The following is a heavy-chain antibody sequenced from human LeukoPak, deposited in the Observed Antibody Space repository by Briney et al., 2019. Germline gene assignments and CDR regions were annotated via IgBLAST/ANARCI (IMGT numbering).Heavy chain of an antibody. D-gene: IGHD1-1*01. V-gene: IGHV1-18*01. CDR1: GGTFSSYA. Sequence: ASVKVSCKASGGTFSSYAISWVRQAPGQGLEWMGWISAYNGNTNYAQKLQGRVTMTTDTSTSTAYMELRSLRSDDTAVYYCARVRPFDLDYWGQGTLVTVSS. CDR3: ARVRPFDLDY. J-gene: IGHJ4*02. CDR2: ISAYNGNT.